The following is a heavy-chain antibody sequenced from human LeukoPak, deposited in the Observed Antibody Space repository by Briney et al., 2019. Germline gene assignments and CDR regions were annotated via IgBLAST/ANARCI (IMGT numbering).Heavy chain of an antibody. V-gene: IGHV3-21*01. CDR2: ISSSSSYI. J-gene: IGHJ6*04. Sequence: GGSLRLSCAASGFTFSSYSMDWVRQAPGKGLEWVSSISSSSSYIYYADSVKGRFTISRDNAKNSLYLQMNSLRAEDTAVYYCARDLAHSSGYYVVWGKGTTVTISS. CDR3: ARDLAHSSGYYVV. CDR1: GFTFSSYS. D-gene: IGHD3-22*01.